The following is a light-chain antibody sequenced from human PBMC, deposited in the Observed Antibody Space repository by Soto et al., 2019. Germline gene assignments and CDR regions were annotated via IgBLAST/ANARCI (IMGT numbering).Light chain of an antibody. Sequence: QSVLTQPASVSGSPGQSITISCTGTNSDVGGYDYVSWYQQHPGKAPKLLIYDVSKRASGLSNRFSGSKSGNTASLTISGLQNEDEADYYSSSLTGSTTRVFGGGTKLTVL. V-gene: IGLV2-14*03. CDR1: NSDVGGYDY. CDR3: SSLTGSTTRV. J-gene: IGLJ3*02. CDR2: DVS.